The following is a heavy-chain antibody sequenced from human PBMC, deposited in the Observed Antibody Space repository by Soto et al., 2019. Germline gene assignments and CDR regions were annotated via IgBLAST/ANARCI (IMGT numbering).Heavy chain of an antibody. V-gene: IGHV4-34*01. D-gene: IGHD6-19*01. CDR1: GGSFSGYY. CDR3: ARLAAGIWAYYYYGMDV. J-gene: IGHJ6*02. Sequence: QVQLQQWGAGLLKPSETLSLTCAVYGGSFSGYYWSWIRQPPGKGLEWIGEINHSGSTNYNPSLNSRVTISEDTSKNQFSLKLSSVTAADTAVYYCARLAAGIWAYYYYGMDVWGQGTTVTVSS. CDR2: INHSGST.